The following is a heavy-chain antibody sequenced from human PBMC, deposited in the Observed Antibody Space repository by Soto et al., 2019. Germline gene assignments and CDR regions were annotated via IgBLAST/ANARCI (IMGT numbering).Heavy chain of an antibody. D-gene: IGHD3-22*01. CDR1: GYTFTSYG. CDR2: ISAYNGNT. Sequence: ASVKVSCKASGYTFTSYGISWVRQAPGQGLEWMGWISAYNGNTNYAQKLQGRVTMTTDTSTSTAYMELRSLRSDDTAVYYCARDLEDYYDSSGYPYYGYWGQGTLVTVSS. J-gene: IGHJ4*02. CDR3: ARDLEDYYDSSGYPYYGY. V-gene: IGHV1-18*01.